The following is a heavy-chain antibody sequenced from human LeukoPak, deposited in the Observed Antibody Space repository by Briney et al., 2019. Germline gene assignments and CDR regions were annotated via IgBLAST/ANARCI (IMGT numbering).Heavy chain of an antibody. J-gene: IGHJ4*02. CDR2: ISYDGSNK. Sequence: GGSLRLSCAASGFTFSSYGMHWVRQAPGKGLEWVAVISYDGSNKYYADSVKGRFTISRDNSKNTLYLQMNSLRAEDTAVYYCAKDYLRGGYGGNWPTDYWGQGTLVTVSS. D-gene: IGHD4-23*01. CDR3: AKDYLRGGYGGNWPTDY. CDR1: GFTFSSYG. V-gene: IGHV3-30*18.